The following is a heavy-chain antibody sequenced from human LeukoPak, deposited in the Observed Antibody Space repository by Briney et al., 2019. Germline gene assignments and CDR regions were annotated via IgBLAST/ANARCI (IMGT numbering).Heavy chain of an antibody. CDR2: ISYDGSNK. CDR1: GFTFSSYG. CDR3: AKDTGDSSGYYPN. D-gene: IGHD3-22*01. J-gene: IGHJ4*02. Sequence: GGSLRLSCAASGFTFSSYGMHWVRQAPGKGLEWVAVISYDGSNKCYADSVKGRFTISRDNSKNMLYLQMNSLRAEDTAVYYCAKDTGDSSGYYPNWGQGTLVTVSS. V-gene: IGHV3-30*18.